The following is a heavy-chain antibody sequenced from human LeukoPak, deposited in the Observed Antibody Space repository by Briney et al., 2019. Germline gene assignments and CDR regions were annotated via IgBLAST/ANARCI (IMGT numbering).Heavy chain of an antibody. CDR2: INPANTNI. D-gene: IGHD5-12*01. CDR1: GYTFTKNA. J-gene: IGHJ5*02. Sequence: ASVKVSCTASGYTFTKNAIHWVRQAPGQRLEWMGWINPANTNIKYSEKFQGRVTITRDTSASAVYMELRSLSSEDTAVYYCARDLLGYKNWFDPWGQGTLVTVSS. CDR3: ARDLLGYKNWFDP. V-gene: IGHV1-3*01.